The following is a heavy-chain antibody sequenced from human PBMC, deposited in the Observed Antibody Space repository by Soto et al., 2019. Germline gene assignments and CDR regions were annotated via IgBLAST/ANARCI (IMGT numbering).Heavy chain of an antibody. V-gene: IGHV3-7*03. Sequence: GGSLRLSCAASGFTFSSYWMSWVRQAPGKGLEWVANIKQDGSEKYYVDSVKGQFTISRDNAKNSLYLQMNSLRAEDTAVYYCARALSITGTTLGYYYGMDVWGQGTTVTVSS. D-gene: IGHD1-7*01. J-gene: IGHJ6*02. CDR1: GFTFSSYW. CDR2: IKQDGSEK. CDR3: ARALSITGTTLGYYYGMDV.